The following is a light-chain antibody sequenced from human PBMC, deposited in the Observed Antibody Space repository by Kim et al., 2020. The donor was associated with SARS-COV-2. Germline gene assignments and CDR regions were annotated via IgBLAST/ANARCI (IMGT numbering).Light chain of an antibody. CDR2: GNT. Sequence: QSVLTQPPSVSGAPGQRVTISCTGSRSNIGAGYDVHWYQQLPGTAPKLLMFGNTNRPSGVSDRFSGSKSGTAASLAITGLQADDEATYYCQSYYNSLSAYVFGTGTKVTVL. V-gene: IGLV1-40*01. CDR3: QSYYNSLSAYV. J-gene: IGLJ1*01. CDR1: RSNIGAGYD.